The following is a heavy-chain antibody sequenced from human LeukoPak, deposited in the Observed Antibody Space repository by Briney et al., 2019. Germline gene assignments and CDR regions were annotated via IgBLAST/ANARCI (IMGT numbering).Heavy chain of an antibody. D-gene: IGHD3-16*02. CDR3: ARRLHYVWGSYRDYYFDY. CDR2: IYHSGST. V-gene: IGHV4-4*02. J-gene: IGHJ4*02. Sequence: PSGTLSLTCAVSGGSISSSNWWSWVRQPPGKGLEWIGEIYHSGSTNYNPSLKSRVTISVDKSKNQFSLKLSSVTAADTAVYYCARRLHYVWGSYRDYYFDYWGQGTLVTVSS. CDR1: GGSISSSNW.